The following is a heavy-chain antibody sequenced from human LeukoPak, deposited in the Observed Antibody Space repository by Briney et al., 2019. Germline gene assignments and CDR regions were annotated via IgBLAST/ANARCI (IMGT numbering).Heavy chain of an antibody. Sequence: SVKVSCKAFGYTYTTYAMHWWCQAPGQRLGWLGGLNAVNGHTKYSQKFQGRVTITRDTSASTAYMELSSLRSEDTAVNYCARGDYGDYLAGYWGQGTLVTVSS. J-gene: IGHJ4*02. CDR2: LNAVNGHT. D-gene: IGHD4-17*01. CDR3: ARGDYGDYLAGY. CDR1: GYTYTTYA. V-gene: IGHV1-3*01.